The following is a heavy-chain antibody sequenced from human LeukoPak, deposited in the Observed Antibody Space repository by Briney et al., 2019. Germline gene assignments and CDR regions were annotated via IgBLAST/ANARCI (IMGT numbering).Heavy chain of an antibody. J-gene: IGHJ4*02. Sequence: GGSLRLSCAASGFTFSSYDMHWVRQATGKGLEWVSAIGTAGDTYYPGSVKGRFTISRENAKNSLYLQMNSLRAGDTAVYYCARGRRGRWLQLAELNFDYWGQGTLVTVSS. V-gene: IGHV3-13*01. CDR1: GFTFSSYD. D-gene: IGHD5-24*01. CDR3: ARGRRGRWLQLAELNFDY. CDR2: IGTAGDT.